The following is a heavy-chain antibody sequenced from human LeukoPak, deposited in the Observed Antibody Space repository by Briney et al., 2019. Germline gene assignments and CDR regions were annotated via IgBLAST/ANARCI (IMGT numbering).Heavy chain of an antibody. CDR1: GYTFTGYY. CDR3: ARGSSDCSSTSCYYDY. Sequence: GASVKVSCKASGYTFTGYYMHMDRHAPGQGLGRMGLINPNSGGTNYAQKFQGRVTMTRDTSISTAYMELSRLRSDDTAVYYCARGSSDCSSTSCYYDYWGQGTLVTVSS. V-gene: IGHV1-2*02. J-gene: IGHJ4*02. D-gene: IGHD2-2*01. CDR2: INPNSGGT.